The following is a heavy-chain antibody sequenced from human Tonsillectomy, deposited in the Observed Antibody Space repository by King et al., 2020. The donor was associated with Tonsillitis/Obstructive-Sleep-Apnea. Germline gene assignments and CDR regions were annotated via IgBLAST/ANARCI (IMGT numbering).Heavy chain of an antibody. CDR1: GGSISSGGYY. Sequence: QLQESGPGLVKPSQTLSLTCTVSGGSISSGGYYWSWIRQHPGKGLEWSGYIYYSGSTYYNPSLKSLVTISVDTSKNQFSLKLSSVTAADTAVYYCARGIEDYGDDYYYYYYMDVWGKGTTVTVSS. D-gene: IGHD4-17*01. CDR3: ARGIEDYGDDYYYYYYMDV. V-gene: IGHV4-31*01. J-gene: IGHJ6*03. CDR2: IYYSGST.